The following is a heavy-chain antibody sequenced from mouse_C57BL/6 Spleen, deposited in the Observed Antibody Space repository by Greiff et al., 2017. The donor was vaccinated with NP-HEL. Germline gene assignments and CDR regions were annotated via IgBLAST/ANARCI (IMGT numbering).Heavy chain of an antibody. D-gene: IGHD2-4*01. CDR1: GYSITSGYY. J-gene: IGHJ4*01. CDR3: ARDREYDYDRGDYYAMDY. CDR2: ISYDGSN. Sequence: EVKLQESGPGLVKPSQSLSLTCSVTGYSITSGYYWNWIRQFPGNKLEWMGYISYDGSNNYNPSLKNRISITRDTSKNQFFLKLNSVTTEDTATYYCARDREYDYDRGDYYAMDYWGQGTSVTVSS. V-gene: IGHV3-6*01.